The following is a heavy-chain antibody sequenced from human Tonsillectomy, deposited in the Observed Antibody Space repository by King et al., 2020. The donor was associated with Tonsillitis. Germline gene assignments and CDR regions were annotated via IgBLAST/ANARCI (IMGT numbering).Heavy chain of an antibody. CDR1: GFTFSAFD. D-gene: IGHD2-21*02. CDR3: AKDHSDLAHVCVADF. J-gene: IGHJ4*02. V-gene: IGHV3-30*18. Sequence: VQLVESGGGVVQPGGSLRLSCAAAGFTFSAFDMHGVRQAPGKGLEWVAVVSFDGNKRYYADSVKGRFTISRDNSMSTLYLQMNGLRIEDTAVYYCAKDHSDLAHVCVADFWGQRTLVTVSS. CDR2: VSFDGNKR.